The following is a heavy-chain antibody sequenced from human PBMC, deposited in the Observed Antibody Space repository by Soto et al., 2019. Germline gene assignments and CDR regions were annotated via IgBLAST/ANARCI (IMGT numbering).Heavy chain of an antibody. CDR2: IYYSGST. CDR3: ARGPYIAAAGSWFDP. D-gene: IGHD6-13*01. Sequence: SETLSLTCTVSGGSISSGGYYWSWIRQHPGKGLEWIGYIYYSGSTYYNPSLKSRVTISVDTSKNQFSLKLSSVTAADTAVYYCARGPYIAAAGSWFDPWGQRTLVTVSS. J-gene: IGHJ5*02. V-gene: IGHV4-31*03. CDR1: GGSISSGGYY.